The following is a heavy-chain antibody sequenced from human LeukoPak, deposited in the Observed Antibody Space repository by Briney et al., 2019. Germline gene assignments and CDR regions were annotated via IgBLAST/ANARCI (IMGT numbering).Heavy chain of an antibody. J-gene: IGHJ4*02. CDR2: IYYSGST. V-gene: IGHV4-39*01. D-gene: IGHD4-11*01. CDR3: ASRYDYSNYIDY. Sequence: GXXRQPPXXXXEWIGTIYYSGSTYYNPSLKSRVTISVDTSKNQFSLKLSSVTAADTAVYYCASRYDYSNYIDYWGQGTLVTVSS.